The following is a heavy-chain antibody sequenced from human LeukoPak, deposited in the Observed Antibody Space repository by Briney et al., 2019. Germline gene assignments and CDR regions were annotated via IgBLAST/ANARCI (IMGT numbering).Heavy chain of an antibody. V-gene: IGHV3-30*02. CDR3: ARESTAVGDYYFDY. CDR2: IRYDGSNK. Sequence: GGSLRLSCAASGFTFSGYGMHWVRQAPGKGLEWMAFIRYDGSNKYYADSVKGRFTISRDNAKNTLYLQMNSLRAEDLAVYYCARESTAVGDYYFDYWGQGILVAVSS. CDR1: GFTFSGYG. D-gene: IGHD3-16*01. J-gene: IGHJ4*02.